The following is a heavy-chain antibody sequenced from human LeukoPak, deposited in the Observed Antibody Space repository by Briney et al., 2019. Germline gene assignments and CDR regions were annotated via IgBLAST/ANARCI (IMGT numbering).Heavy chain of an antibody. CDR3: ARSGRSDILTGYTFDY. CDR1: GGSISSGGYS. V-gene: IGHV4-30-2*01. J-gene: IGHJ4*02. CDR2: IYHSGST. D-gene: IGHD3-9*01. Sequence: PSQTLSLTCAVSGGSISSGGYSWSWIRQPPGKGLEWIGYIYHSGSTSYNPSLKSRVTISVDMSKNQFSLKLSSVTAADTAVYYRARSGRSDILTGYTFDYWGQGTLVTVSS.